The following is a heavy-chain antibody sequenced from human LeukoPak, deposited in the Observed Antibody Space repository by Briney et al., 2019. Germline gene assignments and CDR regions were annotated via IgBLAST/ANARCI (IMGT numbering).Heavy chain of an antibody. J-gene: IGHJ4*02. Sequence: ASVKVSCKASGYTFTTYAMNWVRQAPGQGLEWMGWINTNTGNPTYAQGFTGRFVFSLDTSVSTTYLQISSLRAEDTAVYYCARVVKEMATISYYFDSWGQGTLVTVSS. D-gene: IGHD5-24*01. CDR1: GYTFTTYA. CDR2: INTNTGNP. CDR3: ARVVKEMATISYYFDS. V-gene: IGHV7-4-1*02.